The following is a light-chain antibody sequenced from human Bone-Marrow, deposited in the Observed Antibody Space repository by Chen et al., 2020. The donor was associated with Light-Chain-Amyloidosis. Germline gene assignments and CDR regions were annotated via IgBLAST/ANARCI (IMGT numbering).Light chain of an antibody. CDR3: SSYTDTSALAL. CDR1: SSDVGGYNY. J-gene: IGLJ3*02. CDR2: DVS. Sequence: QSVLTQPASVSGSPGQSLTISCTGTSSDVGGYNYVSWYQQHPGKAPQLMIYDVSYRPSGVSSRFSGSKSGNTASLTISGLQTEDEADYYCSSYTDTSALALFGGGTKLTVL. V-gene: IGLV2-14*01.